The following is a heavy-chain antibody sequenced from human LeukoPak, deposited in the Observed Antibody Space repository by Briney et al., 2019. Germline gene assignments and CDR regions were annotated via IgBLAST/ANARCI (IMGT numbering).Heavy chain of an antibody. CDR2: INHSGST. CDR1: GGSFSGYY. V-gene: IGHV4-34*01. Sequence: PSETLSLTCAVYGGSFSGYYWSWIRQPPGKGLEWIGEINHSGSTNYNPSLKSRVTISVDTSKNQFSLKLSSVTAADTAVYYCARGSPGPTTTTAPALDGFDPWGQGTTVTVSS. CDR3: ARGSPGPTTTTAPALDGFDP. J-gene: IGHJ6*02. D-gene: IGHD3-10*01.